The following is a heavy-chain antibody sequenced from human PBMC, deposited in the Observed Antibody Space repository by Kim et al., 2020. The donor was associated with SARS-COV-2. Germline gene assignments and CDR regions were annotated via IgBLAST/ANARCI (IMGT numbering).Heavy chain of an antibody. D-gene: IGHD3-22*01. CDR2: ISSSSSTI. V-gene: IGHV3-48*02. Sequence: GGSLRLSCAASGFAFRSYSMNWVRQAPGKGPEWVSHISSSSSTIDYADSVKGRFTISRDNAKNSLYLQINSLRDEDTAVYYCARGSDGSGYPYDYWGQGTLVTVSS. J-gene: IGHJ4*02. CDR1: GFAFRSYS. CDR3: ARGSDGSGYPYDY.